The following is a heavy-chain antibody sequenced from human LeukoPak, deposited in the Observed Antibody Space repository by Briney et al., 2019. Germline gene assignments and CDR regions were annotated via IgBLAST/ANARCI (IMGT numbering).Heavy chain of an antibody. Sequence: ASVKVSCKASGGTFSSYAISWVRQAPGQGLEWMGGIIPIFGTANYAQKFQGRVTITADESTSTAYMELSSLRSEDTAVYYCASSSIFGVVIIPVPHCYYGMDVWGQGTTVTVSS. CDR1: GGTFSSYA. CDR3: ASSSIFGVVIIPVPHCYYGMDV. V-gene: IGHV1-69*13. D-gene: IGHD3-3*01. CDR2: IIPIFGTA. J-gene: IGHJ6*02.